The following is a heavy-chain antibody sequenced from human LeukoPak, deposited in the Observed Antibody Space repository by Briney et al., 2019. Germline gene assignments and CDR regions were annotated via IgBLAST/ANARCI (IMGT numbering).Heavy chain of an antibody. CDR2: MYTSGRT. CDR1: GASISSYY. D-gene: IGHD3-3*01. CDR3: ARTSDDFWSGWFDP. J-gene: IGHJ5*02. Sequence: SETLSLTCTVSGASISSYYWSWVRQPAGKGLEWVGLMYTSGRTNYNPSLKSRVTMSIDTSKNQLSLRLSSVTAADTAVYYCARTSDDFWSGWFDPWGQGTLVTVSS. V-gene: IGHV4-4*07.